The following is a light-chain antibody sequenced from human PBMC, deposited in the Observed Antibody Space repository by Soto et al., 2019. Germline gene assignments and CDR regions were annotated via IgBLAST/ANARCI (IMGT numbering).Light chain of an antibody. CDR2: AAS. CDR1: QGISSY. CDR3: QQYYSYPCT. V-gene: IGKV1-8*01. Sequence: AIRMTQSPSSLSASTGDRATITCRASQGISSYLAWYQQKPGKAPKLLIYAASTLHSGVPSRFSGSGSGTDSTTTISLQQSDVVASYYWQQYYSYPCTFGQGTKVEIK. J-gene: IGKJ1*01.